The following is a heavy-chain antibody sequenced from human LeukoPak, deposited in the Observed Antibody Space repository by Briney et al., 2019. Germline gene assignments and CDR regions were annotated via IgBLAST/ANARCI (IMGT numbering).Heavy chain of an antibody. CDR3: AKNSGMGGGAFDI. D-gene: IGHD1-26*01. CDR1: GFIVSTNY. V-gene: IGHV3-53*01. CDR2: LYSGGST. Sequence: GGSLRLSCAASGFIVSTNYMSWVRQAPGKGLEWVSVLYSGGSTYYADSVKGRFTISRDNSKNTLYLQMNSLRAEDTAVYYCAKNSGMGGGAFDIWGQGTMVTVSS. J-gene: IGHJ3*02.